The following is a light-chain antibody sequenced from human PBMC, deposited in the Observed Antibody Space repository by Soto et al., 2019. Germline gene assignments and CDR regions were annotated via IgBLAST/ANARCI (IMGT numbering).Light chain of an antibody. CDR2: DAS. CDR3: QQRGT. J-gene: IGKJ4*01. V-gene: IGKV3-11*01. CDR1: QSVSSY. Sequence: EIVLTQSPATLSLSPGERATLSCRASQSVSSYLAWYQQKPGQAPRLLIYDASNRATGIPARFSGSGSGTDFTLTIRSLEPEDFAVYYCQQRGTFGGGTKVEIK.